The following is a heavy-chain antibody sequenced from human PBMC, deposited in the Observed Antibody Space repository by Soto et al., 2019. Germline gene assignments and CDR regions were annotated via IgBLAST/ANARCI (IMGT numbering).Heavy chain of an antibody. CDR2: ISGSGGST. V-gene: IGHV3-23*01. CDR1: GFTFSSYA. J-gene: IGHJ3*02. CDR3: AKDPWRITIFGVVIYSKTDAFDI. Sequence: HPGGSLRLSCAASGFTFSSYAMSWVRQAPGKGLEWVSAISGSGGSTYYADSVKGRFTISRDNSKNTLYLQMNSLRAEDTAVYYCAKDPWRITIFGVVIYSKTDAFDIWGQGTMVTVSS. D-gene: IGHD3-3*01.